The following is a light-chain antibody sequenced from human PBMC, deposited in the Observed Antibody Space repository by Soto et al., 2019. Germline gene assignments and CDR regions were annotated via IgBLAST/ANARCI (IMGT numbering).Light chain of an antibody. CDR1: QSVSSKY. CDR3: QQSYSTPWT. J-gene: IGKJ1*01. CDR2: GTS. V-gene: IGKV3-20*01. Sequence: EIVLTQSPGTLSLSPGERATLSCRASQSVSSKYLAWYQQKPGQAPRVLIYGTSIRASGVPERFSGGGSGTDFTLTITRLEPEDFATYYCQQSYSTPWTFGQGTKVEI.